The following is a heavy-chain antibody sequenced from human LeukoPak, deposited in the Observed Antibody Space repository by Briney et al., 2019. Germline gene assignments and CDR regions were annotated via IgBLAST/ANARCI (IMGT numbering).Heavy chain of an antibody. Sequence: ASVKVSFTSSGYTFTDYYMHWVRQAPGQGLEWMGWINPNSGDTNYAQKFQGWVTMTRDTSISTAYMELSRLTSDDTAVYYCASDRSYEKGPLVYWGQGTLVTVSS. CDR2: INPNSGDT. V-gene: IGHV1-2*04. CDR3: ASDRSYEKGPLVY. CDR1: GYTFTDYY. D-gene: IGHD3-22*01. J-gene: IGHJ4*02.